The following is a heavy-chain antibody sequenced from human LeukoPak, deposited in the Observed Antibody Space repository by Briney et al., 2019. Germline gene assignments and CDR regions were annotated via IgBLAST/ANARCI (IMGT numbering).Heavy chain of an antibody. CDR2: IYYSGST. CDR3: ARGAAAGTRGRCVDP. D-gene: IGHD6-13*01. CDR1: GGSISRSGYY. V-gene: IGHV4-30-4*08. J-gene: IGHJ5*02. Sequence: SQTLSLTCTVSGGSISRSGYYWSWIRQHPGKGLEWIGYIYYSGSTYYNPSLKSRVTISVDTSKNQFSLKLSSVTAADTAVYYCARGAAAGTRGRCVDPWGQGTLVTVSS.